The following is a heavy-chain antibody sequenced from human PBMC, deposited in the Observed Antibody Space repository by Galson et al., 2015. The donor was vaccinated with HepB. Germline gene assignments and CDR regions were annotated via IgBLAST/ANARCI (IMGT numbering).Heavy chain of an antibody. J-gene: IGHJ6*03. CDR1: GFTFSNAW. D-gene: IGHD3-3*01. CDR3: TTLFPYYDFWSGHSGGPYYYYYMDV. V-gene: IGHV3-15*01. Sequence: SLRLSCAASGFTFSNAWMSWVRQVPGKGLEWVGRIKSKIDGGTTDYAAPVTGRFSIPRDDSKHTLYLQMNSLKTEDTAVYHCTTLFPYYDFWSGHSGGPYYYYYMDVWGKGTTVTVSS. CDR2: IKSKIDGGTT.